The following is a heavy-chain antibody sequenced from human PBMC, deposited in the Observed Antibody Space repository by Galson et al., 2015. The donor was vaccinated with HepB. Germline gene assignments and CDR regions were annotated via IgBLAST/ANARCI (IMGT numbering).Heavy chain of an antibody. CDR2: IKSKADGGPT. CDR1: GFTLSSAW. Sequence: SLRLSCAASGFTLSSAWMIWVRQAPGKGLEWVGRIKSKADGGPTDYAAPVKGRFTISRDDSKNTLYLQMDSLKTEDTAVYYCSTGWDTSSSVLKRIDYWGQGTLVTVSS. J-gene: IGHJ4*02. D-gene: IGHD6-19*01. V-gene: IGHV3-15*01. CDR3: STGWDTSSSVLKRIDY.